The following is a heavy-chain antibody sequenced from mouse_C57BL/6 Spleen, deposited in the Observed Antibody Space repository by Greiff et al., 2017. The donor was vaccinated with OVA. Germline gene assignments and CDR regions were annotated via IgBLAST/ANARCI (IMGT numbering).Heavy chain of an antibody. Sequence: QVQLQQSGAELVKPGASVKMSCKASGYTFTTYPIEWMKQNHGKSLEWIGNFHPYNDDTKYNEKFKGKATLTVEKSSSTVYLELSRLTSDDSAVYYCASGGVYDYDAYYAMDYWGQGTSVTVSS. D-gene: IGHD2-4*01. CDR3: ASGGVYDYDAYYAMDY. CDR2: FHPYNDDT. CDR1: GYTFTTYP. V-gene: IGHV1-47*01. J-gene: IGHJ4*01.